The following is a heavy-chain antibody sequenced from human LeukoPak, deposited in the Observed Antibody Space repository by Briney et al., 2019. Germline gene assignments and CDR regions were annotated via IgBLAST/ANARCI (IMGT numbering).Heavy chain of an antibody. CDR1: GFTVSSNY. Sequence: GGSLRLSCAASGFTVSSNYMSWVRQAPGKGLEWVSVIYSGGSTDYADSVKGRFTISRDNSKNTLYLQMNSQRVEDTAVYYCARSSHYDILTGYSEEDAFDIWGQGTMVTVSS. CDR3: ARSSHYDILTGYSEEDAFDI. D-gene: IGHD3-9*01. V-gene: IGHV3-53*01. J-gene: IGHJ3*02. CDR2: IYSGGST.